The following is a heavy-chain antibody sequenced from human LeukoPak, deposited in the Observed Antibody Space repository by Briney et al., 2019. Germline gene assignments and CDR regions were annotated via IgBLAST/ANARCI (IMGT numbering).Heavy chain of an antibody. D-gene: IGHD3-22*01. CDR2: INPSGGST. CDR1: GYTSTSYY. J-gene: IGHJ3*02. CDR3: ARASGETYYYDSSGYHAFDI. V-gene: IGHV1-46*01. Sequence: GASVKVSCKASGYTSTSYYMHWVRQAPGQGLEWMGIINPSGGSTSYAQKFQGRVTMTRDMSTSTVYMELSSLRSEDTAVYYCARASGETYYYDSSGYHAFDIWGQGTMVTVSS.